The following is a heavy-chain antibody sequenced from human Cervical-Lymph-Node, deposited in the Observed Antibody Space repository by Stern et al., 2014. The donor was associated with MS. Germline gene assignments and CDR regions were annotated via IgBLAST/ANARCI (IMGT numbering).Heavy chain of an antibody. Sequence: VESGAEVKKPXXXXXXXXXXXGYTFTXXXXHWVRQPPGHGLEWMGIINPSGGRTSYAQKFQGRVTMTRDTSTSTVYMELSSLRSEDTAVYYCAREVAGHRLGMMDVWGQGTTVTVSS. CDR3: AREVAGHRLGMMDV. CDR1: GYTFTXXX. J-gene: IGHJ6*02. V-gene: IGHV1-46*01. CDR2: INPSGGRT. D-gene: IGHD6-19*01.